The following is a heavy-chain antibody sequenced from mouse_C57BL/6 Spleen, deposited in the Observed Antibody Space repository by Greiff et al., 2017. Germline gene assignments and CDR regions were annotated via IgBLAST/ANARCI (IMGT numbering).Heavy chain of an antibody. CDR1: GYTFTSYW. CDR3: ARDCEPRHFDY. CDR2: IHPNSGST. Sequence: QVQLQQPGAELVKPGASVKLSCKASGYTFTSYWMHWVKQRPGQGLEWIGMIHPNSGSTNYNEKFKIKATLTVDKSSSTAYMQLSSLTSEDSAVYYCARDCEPRHFDYWGQGTTLTVSS. J-gene: IGHJ2*01. V-gene: IGHV1-64*01.